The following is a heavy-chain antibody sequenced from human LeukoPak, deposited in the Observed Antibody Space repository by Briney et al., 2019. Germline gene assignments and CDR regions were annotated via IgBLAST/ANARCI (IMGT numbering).Heavy chain of an antibody. CDR1: GGSISSSSYY. D-gene: IGHD6-19*01. CDR3: ARGRGSGWYGDWFDP. J-gene: IGHJ5*02. CDR2: IYYSGST. Sequence: PSETLSLTCTVSGGSISSSSYYWGWIRQPPGKGLEWIGSIYYSGSTYYNPSLKSRVTISVDTSKNQFSLKLSSVTAADTAVYYCARGRGSGWYGDWFDPWGQGTLVTVSS. V-gene: IGHV4-39*01.